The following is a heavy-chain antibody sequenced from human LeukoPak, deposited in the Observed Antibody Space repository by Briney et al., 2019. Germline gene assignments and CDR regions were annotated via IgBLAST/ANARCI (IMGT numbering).Heavy chain of an antibody. J-gene: IGHJ4*02. CDR1: GYSFTSYW. V-gene: IGHV5-51*01. Sequence: GESLKISCKGSGYSFTSYWIGWVRQMPGKGLEWMGIIYPGDSDTRYSPSFQGQVTISADKSISTAYLQWSSLKASDTAMYYCARHEFSSGSGSYTIDYWGQGTLATVSS. D-gene: IGHD3-10*01. CDR2: IYPGDSDT. CDR3: ARHEFSSGSGSYTIDY.